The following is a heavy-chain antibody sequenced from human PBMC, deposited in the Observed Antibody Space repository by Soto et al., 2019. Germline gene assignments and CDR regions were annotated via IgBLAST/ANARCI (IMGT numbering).Heavy chain of an antibody. CDR3: ARVGSYYYDSREPLGYYYGMDV. CDR1: GYTFTSYY. V-gene: IGHV1-46*01. D-gene: IGHD3-22*01. Sequence: ETSVKVSCKASGYTFTSYYMHWVRQAPGQGLEWMGIINPSGGSTSYAQKFQGRVTMTRDTSTSTVYMELSSLRSEDTAVYYCARVGSYYYDSREPLGYYYGMDVWGQGTTVTVSS. CDR2: INPSGGST. J-gene: IGHJ6*02.